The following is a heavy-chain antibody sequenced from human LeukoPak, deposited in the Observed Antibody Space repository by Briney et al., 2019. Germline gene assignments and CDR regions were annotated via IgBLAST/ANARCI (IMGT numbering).Heavy chain of an antibody. CDR3: AKDGIRLWLRVSYYYYYMDV. Sequence: GGTLRLSCAASGFTFSNHGMNWVRQAPGKGLEWLSGISPRGDGTYYADSVKGRFTISRDDSKNTLSLQMNSLRVEDTAVYYCAKDGIRLWLRVSYYYYYMDVWGKGTTVTISS. V-gene: IGHV3-23*01. D-gene: IGHD5-18*01. J-gene: IGHJ6*03. CDR1: GFTFSNHG. CDR2: ISPRGDGT.